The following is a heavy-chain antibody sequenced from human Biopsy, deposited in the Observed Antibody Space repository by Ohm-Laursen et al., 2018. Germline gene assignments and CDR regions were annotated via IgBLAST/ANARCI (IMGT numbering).Heavy chain of an antibody. D-gene: IGHD6-19*01. CDR1: GYSISSDYR. J-gene: IGHJ4*02. CDR3: AGVGSGWAPFDK. CDR2: IFKYGYT. Sequence: TLSLTCAVSGYSISSDYRWGWIRQAPGKTLEWLGNIFKYGYTHYNPSLRSRLIISIDTSKNQFSLMMTSVSGADTAVYFCAGVGSGWAPFDKWGPGTLVTVSS. V-gene: IGHV4-38-2*01.